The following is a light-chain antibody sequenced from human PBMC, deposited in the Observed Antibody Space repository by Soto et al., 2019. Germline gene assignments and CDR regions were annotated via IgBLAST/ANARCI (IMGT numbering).Light chain of an antibody. CDR2: DVS. J-gene: IGLJ3*02. CDR3: CSHAGSFTWV. CDR1: TSDIGGHNY. Sequence: QSALTQPRSVSGSPGQSVTISCTGTTSDIGGHNYVSWYQQHPGKAPKLVIYDVSQRPSGVPDRFSASKSGTTASLTISGLQAEDEADFYCCSHAGSFTWVFGGGTKLTVL. V-gene: IGLV2-11*01.